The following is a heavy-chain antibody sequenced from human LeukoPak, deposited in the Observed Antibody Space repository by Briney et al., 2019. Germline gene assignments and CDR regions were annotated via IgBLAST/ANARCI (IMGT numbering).Heavy chain of an antibody. D-gene: IGHD3-9*01. CDR1: GGSISSYY. V-gene: IGHV4-59*01. CDR3: ARVSGTNNYDILTGDYVLDY. Sequence: PSETLSLTCTVSGGSISSYYWSWIRQPPGKGLEWIGYIYYSGSTNYNPSLKSRVTISVDTSKNQFSLKLSSVTAADTAVYYCARVSGTNNYDILTGDYVLDYWGQGTLVTVSS. J-gene: IGHJ4*02. CDR2: IYYSGST.